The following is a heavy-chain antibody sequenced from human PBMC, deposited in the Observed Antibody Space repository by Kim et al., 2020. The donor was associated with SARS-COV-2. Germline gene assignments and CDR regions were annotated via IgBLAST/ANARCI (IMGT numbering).Heavy chain of an antibody. Sequence: GGSLRLSCAASGFTFSSYDMHWVRQATGKGLEWVSAIGTAGDTYYPGSVKGRFTISRENAKNSLYLQMNSLRAGDTAVYYCARVGPMVRGVIGYYYYGMDVWGQGTTVTVSS. CDR1: GFTFSSYD. CDR2: IGTAGDT. V-gene: IGHV3-13*04. D-gene: IGHD3-10*01. J-gene: IGHJ6*02. CDR3: ARVGPMVRGVIGYYYYGMDV.